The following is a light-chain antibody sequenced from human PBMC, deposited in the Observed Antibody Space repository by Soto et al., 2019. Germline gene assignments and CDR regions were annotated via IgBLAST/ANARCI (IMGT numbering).Light chain of an antibody. CDR1: SSDVGGYNY. J-gene: IGLJ1*01. CDR3: SSYTSSRTYV. Sequence: ALTQPPSVSGSPGQSITISCTGTSSDVGGYNYVSWYQQHPGKAPKLMIYDVSDRPSGVSNRFSGSKSGNTASLTISGLQSEDEADYYCSSYTSSRTYVFGTGTKVTVL. CDR2: DVS. V-gene: IGLV2-14*01.